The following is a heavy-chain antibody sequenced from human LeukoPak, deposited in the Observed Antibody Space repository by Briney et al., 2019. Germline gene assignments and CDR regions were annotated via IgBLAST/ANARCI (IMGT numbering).Heavy chain of an antibody. Sequence: SLRLSCVASAFTLTDAWMSWVGQAPGNWLEWVGLIRGKTNGATTDYGAPVKGRFTISSDDSKNTLLLKMDSLKLEDTAVYYCARALDMIPHVFWGQGTLVTVSS. CDR1: AFTLTDAW. D-gene: IGHD3-22*01. CDR3: ARALDMIPHVF. J-gene: IGHJ4*02. CDR2: IRGKTNGATT. V-gene: IGHV3-15*01.